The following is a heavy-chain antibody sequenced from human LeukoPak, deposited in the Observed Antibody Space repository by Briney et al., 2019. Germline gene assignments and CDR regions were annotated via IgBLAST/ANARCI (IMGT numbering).Heavy chain of an antibody. D-gene: IGHD3-22*01. CDR1: GFTFSSYS. V-gene: IGHV3-21*01. CDR3: ARESSYYDSSGYYFDY. Sequence: GGSLRLSCAASGFTFSSYSMNWVRQAPGKGLEWVSSISSSSSYIYYADSVKGRFTISRDNAKNSLYLQMNSLRAEDTAVYYCARESSYYDSSGYYFDYWGQGTPVTVSS. J-gene: IGHJ4*02. CDR2: ISSSSSYI.